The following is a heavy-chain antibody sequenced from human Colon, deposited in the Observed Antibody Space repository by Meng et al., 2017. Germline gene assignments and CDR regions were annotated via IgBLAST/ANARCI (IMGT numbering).Heavy chain of an antibody. CDR3: ARGEVTTSDL. CDR1: GGSFSGYY. Sequence: QVQLQQWGAGLLKPSETLSLTCAVYGGSFSGYYWSWFRQPPGKGLEWIGEINHRGTTNYNPTLNIRVRVSVDTSKNQFSLNVTSVTAADTAIYYCARGEVTTSDLWSQGTLVTVSS. V-gene: IGHV4-34*01. D-gene: IGHD4-17*01. J-gene: IGHJ5*02. CDR2: INHRGTT.